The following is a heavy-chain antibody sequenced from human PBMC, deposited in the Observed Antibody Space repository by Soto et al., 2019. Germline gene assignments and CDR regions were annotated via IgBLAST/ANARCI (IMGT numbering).Heavy chain of an antibody. CDR3: ARDQDSSGYYYAVRAFDI. CDR1: GDSISNSRFY. V-gene: IGHV4-39*07. Sequence: SETLSLTCSVSGDSISNSRFYWAWIRQPPGKGLEWIGFIYHTGTTYYNPSLKSRVTISVDRSKNQFSLKLNSVTAADTAVYYCARDQDSSGYYYAVRAFDIWGQGTMVTVSS. J-gene: IGHJ3*02. CDR2: IYHTGTT. D-gene: IGHD3-22*01.